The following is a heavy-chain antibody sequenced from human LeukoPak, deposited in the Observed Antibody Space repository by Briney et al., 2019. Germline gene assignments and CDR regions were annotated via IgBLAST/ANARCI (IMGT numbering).Heavy chain of an antibody. CDR3: ARDRNYNYFDY. CDR1: GFTFSSYA. CDR2: ISYDGSNK. V-gene: IGHV3-30-3*01. J-gene: IGHJ4*02. Sequence: GGSLRLSCAASGFTFSSYAMSWVRQAPGKGLEWVAVISYDGSNKYYADSVKGRFTISRDNSKNTLYLQMNSLRAEDTAVYYCARDRNYNYFDYWGQGTLVTVSS. D-gene: IGHD1-7*01.